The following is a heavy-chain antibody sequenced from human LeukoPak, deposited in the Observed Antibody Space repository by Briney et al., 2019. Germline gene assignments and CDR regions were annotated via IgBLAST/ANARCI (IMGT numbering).Heavy chain of an antibody. CDR2: INNDGDNT. CDR3: VQQLGYCSGGSCYFTS. D-gene: IGHD2-15*01. Sequence: GGSLRLSCAASGFTFSSYGMHWVRQTPGKGLEWVSAINNDGDNTYYADSVKGRFSVSRDNSKNTLHLQMNSLRAEDTARYYCVQQLGYCSGGSCYFTSWGQGTLVTVSS. J-gene: IGHJ5*02. V-gene: IGHV3-23*01. CDR1: GFTFSSYG.